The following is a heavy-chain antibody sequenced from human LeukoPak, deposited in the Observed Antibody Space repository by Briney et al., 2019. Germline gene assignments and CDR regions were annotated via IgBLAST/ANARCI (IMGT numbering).Heavy chain of an antibody. J-gene: IGHJ3*02. CDR1: GGSISSYY. CDR2: IYYSGST. CDR3: AREPDYDSSGSDAFDI. D-gene: IGHD3-22*01. Sequence: PSETLSLTCTVSGGSISSYYWSWIRQPPGKGLEWIGYIYYSGSTNYNPSLKSRVTISVDTSKNQFSLKLSSATAADTAVYYCAREPDYDSSGSDAFDIWGQGTMVTVSS. V-gene: IGHV4-59*01.